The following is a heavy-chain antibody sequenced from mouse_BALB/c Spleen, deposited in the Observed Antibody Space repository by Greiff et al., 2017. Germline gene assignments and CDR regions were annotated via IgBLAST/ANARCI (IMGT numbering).Heavy chain of an antibody. V-gene: IGHV1-7*01. CDR1: GYTFTSYW. D-gene: IGHD2-3*01. CDR2: INPSTGYT. J-gene: IGHJ2*01. CDR3: ARSRVYDRFDY. Sequence: QVQLKQSGAELAKPGASVKMSCKASGYTFTSYWMHWVKQRPGQGLEWIGYINPSTGYTEYNQKFKDKATLTADKSSSTAYIQLSSLTSEDSAVYYCARSRVYDRFDYWGQGTTLTVSS.